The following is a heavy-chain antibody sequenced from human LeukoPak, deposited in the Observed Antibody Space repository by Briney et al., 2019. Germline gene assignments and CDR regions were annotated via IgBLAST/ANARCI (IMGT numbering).Heavy chain of an antibody. J-gene: IGHJ4*02. V-gene: IGHV4-59*12. CDR1: GGSISSYY. CDR2: IYYSGRT. D-gene: IGHD4-17*01. CDR3: ARYDDYILSFDY. Sequence: SETLSLTCTVSGGSISSYYWSWIRQPPGKGLEWIGYIYYSGRTYYNPSLKSRVTIPLDTSKNQFSLRLSFVTAADTAVYYCARYDDYILSFDYWGQGTLVTVSS.